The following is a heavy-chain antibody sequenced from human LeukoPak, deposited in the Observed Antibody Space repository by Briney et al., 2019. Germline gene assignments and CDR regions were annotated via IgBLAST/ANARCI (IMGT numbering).Heavy chain of an antibody. Sequence: GGSLRLSCAASGFTFSSYSMNWVRQAPGKGLEWVSSISSSSSYIYYADSVKGRFTISRDNAKNSLYLQMNSLRAEDTAVYYCARDLVVYGDYQYYYYMDVWGKGTTVTVSS. V-gene: IGHV3-21*01. J-gene: IGHJ6*03. CDR2: ISSSSSYI. D-gene: IGHD4-17*01. CDR3: ARDLVVYGDYQYYYYMDV. CDR1: GFTFSSYS.